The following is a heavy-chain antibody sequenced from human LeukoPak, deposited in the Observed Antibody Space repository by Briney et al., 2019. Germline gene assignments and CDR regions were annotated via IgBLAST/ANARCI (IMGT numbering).Heavy chain of an antibody. CDR3: ARGGYYGSGNDFRFDP. V-gene: IGHV4-59*01. J-gene: IGHJ5*02. D-gene: IGHD3-10*01. CDR2: IHYTGST. Sequence: SETLSLTCTVSGGSINSYYWSWIRQPPGKGLECIGYIHYTGSTNYNPSLKSRVTISVDTSRSQFSLKLSSVTAADTAIYYCARGGYYGSGNDFRFDPWGQGTLVTVSS. CDR1: GGSINSYY.